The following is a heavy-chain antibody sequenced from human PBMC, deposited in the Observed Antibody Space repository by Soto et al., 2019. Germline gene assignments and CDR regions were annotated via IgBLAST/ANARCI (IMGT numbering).Heavy chain of an antibody. CDR1: GFNFSRFW. CDR2: INSDGSRT. V-gene: IGHV3-74*01. Sequence: GGSLRLSCTASGFNFSRFWTHWVRQVPGRGLVWVSHINSDGSRTSYADSVKGRFTISRDNAKNTLYLQMNSLRAEDTAVYYCSRDLSSCSSARCYSFYYGVDVWGQGTTVTVSS. D-gene: IGHD2-2*01. J-gene: IGHJ6*02. CDR3: SRDLSSCSSARCYSFYYGVDV.